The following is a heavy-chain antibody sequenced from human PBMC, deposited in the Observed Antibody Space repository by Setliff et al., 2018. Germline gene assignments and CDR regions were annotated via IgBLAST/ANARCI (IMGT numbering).Heavy chain of an antibody. Sequence: ASVKVSCKAYGYTFSRNYITWVRQAHGRGLEWMGWISGYNGNTNYAQKLQGRVTMTTDTSTSTAYMELRSLRSDDTAVYYCARDLRYYYDSSGYGKVFGYWGQGTLVTVSS. V-gene: IGHV1-18*01. CDR3: ARDLRYYYDSSGYGKVFGY. CDR2: ISGYNGNT. J-gene: IGHJ4*02. CDR1: GYTFSRNY. D-gene: IGHD3-22*01.